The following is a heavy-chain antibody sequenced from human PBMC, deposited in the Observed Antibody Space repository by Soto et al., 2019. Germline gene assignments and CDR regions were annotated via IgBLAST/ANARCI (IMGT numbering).Heavy chain of an antibody. CDR1: GYTFTGYY. CDR2: INPNSGGT. D-gene: IGHD3-3*01. CDR3: ARDHLKLRFLEWLAPGASYYYGMDV. V-gene: IGHV1-2*04. J-gene: IGHJ6*02. Sequence: GASVKVSCKASGYTFTGYYMHWVRQAPGQGLEWMGWINPNSGGTNYAQKFQGWVTMTRDTSISTAYMELSRLRSDDTAVYYCARDHLKLRFLEWLAPGASYYYGMDVWGQGTTVTVSS.